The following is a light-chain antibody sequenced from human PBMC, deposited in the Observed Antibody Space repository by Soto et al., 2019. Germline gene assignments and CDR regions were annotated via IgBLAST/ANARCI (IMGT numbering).Light chain of an antibody. Sequence: DILMTQSPATLSLSPGGRATLSCRASQSVSSNLAWYQQKPGQAPRLLIYGAFSRATGIPDRISGGGSGTDFTLTISRLEPEDSAVYYCQQYGGAPDTFGQGTRLEIK. CDR1: QSVSSN. CDR3: QQYGGAPDT. V-gene: IGKV3-20*01. CDR2: GAF. J-gene: IGKJ5*01.